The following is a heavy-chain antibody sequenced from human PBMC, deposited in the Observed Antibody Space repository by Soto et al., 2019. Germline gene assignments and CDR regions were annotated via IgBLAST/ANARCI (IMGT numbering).Heavy chain of an antibody. D-gene: IGHD6-13*01. Sequence: PGGSLRLSCAASGFTFSSYSMNWVRQAPGKGLEWVSSISSSSSYIYYADSVKGRFTISRDNAKNSLYLQMNSLRAEDTAVYYCARVPRYSSSWYDYYYYMDVWGQGTTVTVSS. CDR1: GFTFSSYS. V-gene: IGHV3-21*01. CDR2: ISSSSSYI. CDR3: ARVPRYSSSWYDYYYYMDV. J-gene: IGHJ6*03.